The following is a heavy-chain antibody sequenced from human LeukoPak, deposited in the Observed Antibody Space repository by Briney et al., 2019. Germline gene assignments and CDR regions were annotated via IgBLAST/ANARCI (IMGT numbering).Heavy chain of an antibody. Sequence: GGSLRLSCATSGFTVSSSYMTWVRQAPGKGLEWVSVIRSGGSTVYADSVKGRFTISRDNSKNTLYLQLNSLRAEDTAVYYCAREGSGRTAYNDGLDVWGQGTMVTVSS. CDR1: GFTVSSSY. J-gene: IGHJ3*01. CDR3: AREGSGRTAYNDGLDV. V-gene: IGHV3-53*01. D-gene: IGHD3-10*01. CDR2: IRSGGST.